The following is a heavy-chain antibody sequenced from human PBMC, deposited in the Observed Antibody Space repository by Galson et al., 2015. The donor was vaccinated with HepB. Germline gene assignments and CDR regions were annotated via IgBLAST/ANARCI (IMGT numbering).Heavy chain of an antibody. J-gene: IGHJ4*02. V-gene: IGHV3-9*01. CDR3: VKGGGYSYGYNHFHY. D-gene: IGHD5-18*01. CDR2: ISWNSGSL. Sequence: SLRLSCAASGFTFDDYAMHWVRQAPGEGLEWVSGISWNSGSLDYADSGKGRFTISRDNAKNSLYLQMNSLRAEDTALYYCVKGGGYSYGYNHFHYWGQGTLVAVSS. CDR1: GFTFDDYA.